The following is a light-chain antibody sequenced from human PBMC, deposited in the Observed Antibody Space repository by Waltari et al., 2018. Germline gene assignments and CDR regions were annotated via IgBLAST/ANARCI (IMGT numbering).Light chain of an antibody. J-gene: IGKJ4*01. CDR2: WAS. Sequence: DIVMTQSPDSLAVSLSESATINCNSSQSLLYRSNNKNYLAWYQQKPGQPPRLLIYWASTRESGVPDRFSGSESGTDFTLTISSLQAEDVAVYYCQQYSSIPITFGGGTKVEI. CDR1: QSLLYRSNNKNY. CDR3: QQYSSIPIT. V-gene: IGKV4-1*01.